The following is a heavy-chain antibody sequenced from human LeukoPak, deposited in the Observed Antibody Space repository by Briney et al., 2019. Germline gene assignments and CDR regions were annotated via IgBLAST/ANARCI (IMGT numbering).Heavy chain of an antibody. Sequence: GGSLRLSCAASGFTFSSYDMSWVRQAPGKGLEWVSAISGSGGSTYYADSVKGRFTISRDNSKNTLYLQMNSLRAEDTAVYYCAKVNTAMVTRTFYLDYWGQGTLVTVSS. CDR2: ISGSGGST. J-gene: IGHJ4*02. V-gene: IGHV3-23*01. CDR3: AKVNTAMVTRTFYLDY. D-gene: IGHD5-18*01. CDR1: GFTFSSYD.